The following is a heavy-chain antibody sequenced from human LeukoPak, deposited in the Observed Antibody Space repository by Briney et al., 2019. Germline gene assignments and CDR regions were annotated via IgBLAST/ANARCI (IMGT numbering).Heavy chain of an antibody. V-gene: IGHV3-7*01. D-gene: IGHD3-22*01. CDR3: ARGYYYDSSGPPDY. Sequence: PGGSLRLSCAASGFTVSSNYMSWVRQAPGKGLEWVANTREDGSEKYYVDSVKGRFTISRDNAKNSLYLQMNSLRAEDTAVYYCARGYYYDSSGPPDYWGQGTLVTVSS. J-gene: IGHJ4*02. CDR2: TREDGSEK. CDR1: GFTVSSNY.